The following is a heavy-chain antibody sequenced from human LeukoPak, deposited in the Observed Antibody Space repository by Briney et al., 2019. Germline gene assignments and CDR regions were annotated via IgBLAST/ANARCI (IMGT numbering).Heavy chain of an antibody. J-gene: IGHJ4*02. D-gene: IGHD3-16*01. V-gene: IGHV4-34*01. CDR2: INHSGST. Sequence: SETLSLTCAVYGGSFSGYYWSWIRQPPGKGLEWIGEINHSGSTNYNPSLKSRLTISVDMSKNQFSLKLSSVAAADTAVYYCARVMAYFDYWGQGTLVTVSS. CDR1: GGSFSGYY. CDR3: ARVMAYFDY.